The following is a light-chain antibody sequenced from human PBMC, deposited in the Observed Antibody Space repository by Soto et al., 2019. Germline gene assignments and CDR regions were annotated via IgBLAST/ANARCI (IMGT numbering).Light chain of an antibody. CDR1: QGISSY. CDR2: AAS. J-gene: IGKJ1*01. Sequence: AIRMTQSPSSLSASTGDRVTITCRASQGISSYLAWYQQKPGKAPKLLIYAASTLQSVVPSMFSGTGSGTDFTLTISCLQSEDFATYYCQQYYSYPRTFGQGTKVEIK. V-gene: IGKV1-8*01. CDR3: QQYYSYPRT.